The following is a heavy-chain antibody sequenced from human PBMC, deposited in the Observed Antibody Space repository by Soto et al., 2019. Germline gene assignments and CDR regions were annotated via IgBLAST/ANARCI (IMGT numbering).Heavy chain of an antibody. J-gene: IGHJ6*02. CDR1: GFSLSTGGVG. D-gene: IGHD2-21*02. CDR2: IYWDDDK. CDR3: AHSRCGGDCLQSYSSHYYYGMDV. V-gene: IGHV2-5*02. Sequence: QITLKESGHSLVKPTQTLTLTCTFSGFSLSTGGVGVGWIRQPPGKALEWLALIYWDDDKRYSPSLRSRLTVTKDTSKNQVVLTMTNMDPVDTATYYCAHSRCGGDCLQSYSSHYYYGMDVWGQGTTVTVSS.